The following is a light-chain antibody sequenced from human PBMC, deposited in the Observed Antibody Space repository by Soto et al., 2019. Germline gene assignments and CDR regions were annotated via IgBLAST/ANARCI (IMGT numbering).Light chain of an antibody. Sequence: QSVLTQPPSASVTPGQRVSISCSGSSSNIGNNTVNWYQQFPETAPRLLIYTTNHRPSGVPDLFSGSKSGTSASLAISGLQSEDEADYYCAAWDDSRNGPVFGGGTQLTVL. CDR2: TTN. CDR3: AAWDDSRNGPV. J-gene: IGLJ3*02. V-gene: IGLV1-44*01. CDR1: SSNIGNNT.